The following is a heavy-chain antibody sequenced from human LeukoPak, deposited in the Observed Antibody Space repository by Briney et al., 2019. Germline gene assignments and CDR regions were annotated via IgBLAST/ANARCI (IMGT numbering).Heavy chain of an antibody. CDR1: GGSISSGGYY. V-gene: IGHV4-31*03. CDR2: IYYSGST. J-gene: IGHJ4*02. Sequence: SETLSLTCTVSGGSISSGGYYWSWIRQHPGKGLEWIGYIYYSGSTYYNPSLKSRVTISVDTSKNQFSLKLSSVTAADTAVYYCARGYYGSGSYSYHFDYWGQGTLVTVSS. CDR3: ARGYYGSGSYSYHFDY. D-gene: IGHD3-10*01.